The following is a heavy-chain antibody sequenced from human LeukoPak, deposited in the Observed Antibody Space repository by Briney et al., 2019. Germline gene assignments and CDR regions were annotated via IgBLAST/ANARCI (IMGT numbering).Heavy chain of an antibody. Sequence: GASVKVSCKASGYTFTSYYMHWVRQAPGQGLEWMGIINPSGGSTSYAQKFQGRVTMIRDTSTSTVYMELSSLRSEGTAVYYCARRSPTGFDPWGQGTLVTVSS. CDR2: INPSGGST. J-gene: IGHJ5*02. CDR3: ARRSPTGFDP. CDR1: GYTFTSYY. V-gene: IGHV1-46*01.